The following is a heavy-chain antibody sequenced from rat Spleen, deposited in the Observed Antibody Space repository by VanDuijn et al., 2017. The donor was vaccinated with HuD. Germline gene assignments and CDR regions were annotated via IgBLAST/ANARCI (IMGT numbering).Heavy chain of an antibody. CDR2: ISTGGGNT. Sequence: EVQLAETGGGLVQPGRSLKLSCVASGFTFSRYWMYWVRQAPGKGLEWVASISTGGGNTYYRDPVKGRFTISRDNAKSTLYLQMDSLRSEDTATYYCARHKGPGYNYYVMDAWGQGASVTVSS. J-gene: IGHJ4*01. V-gene: IGHV5-58*01. CDR3: ARHKGPGYNYYVMDA. CDR1: GFTFSRYW. D-gene: IGHD1-4*01.